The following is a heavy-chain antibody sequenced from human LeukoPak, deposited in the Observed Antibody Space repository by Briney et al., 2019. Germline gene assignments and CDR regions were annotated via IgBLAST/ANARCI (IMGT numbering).Heavy chain of an antibody. J-gene: IGHJ4*02. Sequence: HAGGSLRLSCAASGFTFDDYAMHWVRQAPGKGLEWVSGISWNSGSIGYADSVKGRFTISRDNAKNSLYLQMNSLRAEDTALYYCAKDRYYGSGSFASFDYWGQGTLVTVSS. CDR3: AKDRYYGSGSFASFDY. CDR2: ISWNSGSI. V-gene: IGHV3-9*01. CDR1: GFTFDDYA. D-gene: IGHD3-10*01.